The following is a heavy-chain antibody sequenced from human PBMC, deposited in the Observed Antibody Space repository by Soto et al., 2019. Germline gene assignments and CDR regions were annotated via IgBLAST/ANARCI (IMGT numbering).Heavy chain of an antibody. D-gene: IGHD2-21*01. J-gene: IGHJ4*02. V-gene: IGHV3-9*01. Sequence: GGSLRLSCAASGFTFDDYAMHWVRQAPGKGLEWVSGISWNSGSIGYADSVKGRFTISRDNAKNSLYLQMNSLRAEDTALYYCAQDLSRFFAGPIDYWGQGT. CDR2: ISWNSGSI. CDR1: GFTFDDYA. CDR3: AQDLSRFFAGPIDY.